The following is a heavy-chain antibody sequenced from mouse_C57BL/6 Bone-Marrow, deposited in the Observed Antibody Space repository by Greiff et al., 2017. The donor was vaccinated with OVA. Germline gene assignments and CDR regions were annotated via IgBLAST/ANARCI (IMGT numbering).Heavy chain of an antibody. CDR1: GYTFTDYY. D-gene: IGHD2-3*01. CDR3: ARSGDGYPDY. J-gene: IGHJ2*01. Sequence: VKLMESGAELVRPGASVKLSCKASGYTFTDYYINWVKQRPGQGLEWIARIYPGSGNTYYNEKFKGKATLTAEKSSSTAYMQLSSLTSEDSAVYFCARSGDGYPDYWGQGTTLTVSS. V-gene: IGHV1-76*01. CDR2: IYPGSGNT.